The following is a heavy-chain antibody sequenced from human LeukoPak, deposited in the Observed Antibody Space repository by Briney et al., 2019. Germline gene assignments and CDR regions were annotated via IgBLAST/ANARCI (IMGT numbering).Heavy chain of an antibody. V-gene: IGHV4-59*08. CDR2: IYYSGST. J-gene: IGHJ4*02. Sequence: PSETLSLTCTVSGGSISSYYWSWIRQPPGKGLEWIGYIYYSGSTNYNPSLQSRVTISVDKSKNQFSLKLSSVTAADTAVYYCARGGKRDYYGSGSYIDYWGQGTLVTVSS. CDR3: ARGGKRDYYGSGSYIDY. D-gene: IGHD3-10*01. CDR1: GGSISSYY.